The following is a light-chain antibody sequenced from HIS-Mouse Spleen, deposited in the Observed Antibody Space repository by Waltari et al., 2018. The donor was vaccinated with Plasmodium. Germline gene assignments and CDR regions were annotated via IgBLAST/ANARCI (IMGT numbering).Light chain of an antibody. J-gene: IGLJ3*02. CDR2: EDS. CDR3: YSTDSSGNHRV. V-gene: IGLV3-10*01. CDR1: ALTKKC. Sequence: SYALTQPPSVSVPPGQTARTTCSGDALTKKCAYWYQQKSGQAPVLVIYEDSKRPSGIPERFSGSSSGTMATLTISGAQVEDEADYYCYSTDSSGNHRVFGGGTKLTVL.